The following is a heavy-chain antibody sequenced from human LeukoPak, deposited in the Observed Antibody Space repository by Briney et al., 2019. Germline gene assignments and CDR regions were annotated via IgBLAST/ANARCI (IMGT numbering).Heavy chain of an antibody. CDR2: IYYTGIT. CDR1: GGSISSYN. V-gene: IGHV4-59*04. Sequence: SETLSLTCTVSGGSISSYNWSWIRQPPGKGLEWIGSIYYTGITYYNPSLESRVTISLDTSRNQFSLKLNSVTAPETAVYYCVGRRGDGDYRPEYWGQGTLVTVSS. CDR3: VGRRGDGDYRPEY. D-gene: IGHD4-17*01. J-gene: IGHJ4*02.